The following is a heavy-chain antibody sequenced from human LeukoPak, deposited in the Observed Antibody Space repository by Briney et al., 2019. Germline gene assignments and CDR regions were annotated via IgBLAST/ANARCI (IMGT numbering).Heavy chain of an antibody. J-gene: IGHJ1*01. Sequence: GGSLRLSCAASGFTFSRYEMNWVRQAPGKGLEWVSYISFSGSTIYYADSVKGRFTISRDNAKNSLYVQMNSLRAEDTAVYYCARGGYYDSSGYYSIGYFHHWGESPLVTVSS. D-gene: IGHD3-22*01. V-gene: IGHV3-48*03. CDR3: ARGGYYDSSGYYSIGYFHH. CDR2: ISFSGSTI. CDR1: GFTFSRYE.